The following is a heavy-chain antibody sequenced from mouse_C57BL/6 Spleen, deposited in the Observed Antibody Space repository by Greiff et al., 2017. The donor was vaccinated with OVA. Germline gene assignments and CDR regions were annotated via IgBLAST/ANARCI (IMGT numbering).Heavy chain of an antibody. J-gene: IGHJ3*01. CDR3: ANEPYYGRSRFAY. D-gene: IGHD1-1*01. Sequence: VQLVESGPGLVEPSQSLSITCTVSGFSLTSYGVSWVRQPPGKGLEWLGVIWGDESRNYHSALISRLSISKDNSIDQVFLKLNRLQTNDTATDYCANEPYYGRSRFAYWGQGTLVTVSA. V-gene: IGHV2-3*01. CDR2: IWGDESR. CDR1: GFSLTSYG.